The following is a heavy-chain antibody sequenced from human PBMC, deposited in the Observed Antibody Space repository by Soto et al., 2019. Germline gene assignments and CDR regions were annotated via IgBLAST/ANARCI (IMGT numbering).Heavy chain of an antibody. CDR1: GYTFTSYY. Sequence: ASVKVSCKASGYTFTSYYMHWVRKAPGQGLEWMGIINPSGGSTSYAQKFQGRVTMTRDTSTSTVYMELSSLRSEDTAVYYCARDACSSTSCANPYYYYYMDVWGKGTTVTVSS. D-gene: IGHD2-2*01. J-gene: IGHJ6*03. CDR2: INPSGGST. V-gene: IGHV1-46*03. CDR3: ARDACSSTSCANPYYYYYMDV.